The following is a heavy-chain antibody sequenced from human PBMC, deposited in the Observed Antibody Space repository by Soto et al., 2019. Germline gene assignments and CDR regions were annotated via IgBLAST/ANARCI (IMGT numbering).Heavy chain of an antibody. Sequence: GSLRLSCVASGFILSGYDMHWVRQATGEGLEWVSAIGTAGDPYYSGSVKGRFTISRGNAENSVYLQMNSLRAGDTAVYYYARAGYDRSGYYFYDMDVWGPGTTVTVSS. CDR2: IGTAGDP. J-gene: IGHJ6*02. CDR3: ARAGYDRSGYYFYDMDV. CDR1: GFILSGYD. V-gene: IGHV3-13*05. D-gene: IGHD3-22*01.